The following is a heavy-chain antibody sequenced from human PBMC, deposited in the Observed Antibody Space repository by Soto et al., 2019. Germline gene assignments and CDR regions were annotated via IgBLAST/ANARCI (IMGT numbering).Heavy chain of an antibody. Sequence: SETLSLTCTVSGGSVSSGSYYLSWIRQHPGKGLEWIGYIYYSGSTYYNPSLKSRVTISVDTSKNQFSLKLTSVTAADPAVYYWARVPDSWGQGTLVTVSS. V-gene: IGHV4-31*03. J-gene: IGHJ4*02. CDR3: ARVPDS. CDR1: GGSVSSGSYY. CDR2: IYYSGST.